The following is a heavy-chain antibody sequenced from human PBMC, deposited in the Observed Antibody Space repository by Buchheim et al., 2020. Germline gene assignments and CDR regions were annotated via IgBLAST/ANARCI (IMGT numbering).Heavy chain of an antibody. CDR2: ISGSGGST. J-gene: IGHJ4*02. CDR3: AKRPWVPSAGSGMTYYFDY. V-gene: IGHV3-23*01. Sequence: EVQLLESGGGLVQPGGSLRLSCAASGFTFSSYAMSWVRQAPGKGLEWVSAISGSGGSTYYADSVKGRFTISRDNSKNTLYLQMNSLRAEDTAVYYCAKRPWVPSAGSGMTYYFDYWGQGTL. D-gene: IGHD3-10*01. CDR1: GFTFSSYA.